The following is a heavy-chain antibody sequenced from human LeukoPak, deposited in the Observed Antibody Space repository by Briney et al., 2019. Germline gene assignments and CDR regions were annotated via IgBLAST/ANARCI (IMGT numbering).Heavy chain of an antibody. V-gene: IGHV4-39*07. Sequence: SETLSLTCTVSGGSINSSSYYWGWIRQPPGKGLEWIGTIYYSGSTYYNPSLKSRVTISVDTSKNHFSLKLSSVTAADTAVYYCARDYYGPRRFYYYYGMDVWGQGTTVTVSS. J-gene: IGHJ6*02. CDR3: ARDYYGPRRFYYYYGMDV. CDR1: GGSINSSSYY. D-gene: IGHD3-10*01. CDR2: IYYSGST.